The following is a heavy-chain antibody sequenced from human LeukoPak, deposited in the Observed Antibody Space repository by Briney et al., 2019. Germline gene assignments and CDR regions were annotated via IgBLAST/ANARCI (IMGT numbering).Heavy chain of an antibody. CDR1: GGSISSGSYY. Sequence: SQTLSLTCTVSGGSISSGSYYWSWIRQPAGKGLEWIGRIYTSGSTNYNPSLKSRVTISVDTSKNQFSLKLSSVTAADTAVYYCARDAYGDYDSSYYYYHMDVWGKGTTVTVSS. D-gene: IGHD4-17*01. CDR2: IYTSGST. J-gene: IGHJ6*03. V-gene: IGHV4-61*02. CDR3: ARDAYGDYDSSYYYYHMDV.